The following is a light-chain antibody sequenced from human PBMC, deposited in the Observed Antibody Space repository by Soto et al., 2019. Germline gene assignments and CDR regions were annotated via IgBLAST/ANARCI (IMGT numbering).Light chain of an antibody. Sequence: QSALTQPASVSGSPGQSITISCTGSSSDVGGYNYVSWYQQHPGKAPKLMIYEVSNRPSGISNRLSGSKSGNTASLTLSGLQAEDEADYYCSSYTSSSTLVFGRGTKVTV. CDR1: SSDVGGYNY. CDR3: SSYTSSSTLV. CDR2: EVS. J-gene: IGLJ2*01. V-gene: IGLV2-14*01.